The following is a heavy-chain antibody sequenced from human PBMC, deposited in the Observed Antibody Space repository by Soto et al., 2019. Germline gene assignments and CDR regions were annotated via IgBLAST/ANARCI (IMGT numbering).Heavy chain of an antibody. CDR2: INPNSGGT. Sequence: GXAVKVCCNASGCPFSGYYMDWVRQAPGQGLEWMGWINPNSGGTNYAQKFQGWVTMTRDTSISTAYMELSRLRSDDTAVYYCARVVGWGTSTGMDVWGQGTTVTVSS. CDR1: GCPFSGYY. D-gene: IGHD3-16*01. CDR3: ARVVGWGTSTGMDV. J-gene: IGHJ6*02. V-gene: IGHV1-2*04.